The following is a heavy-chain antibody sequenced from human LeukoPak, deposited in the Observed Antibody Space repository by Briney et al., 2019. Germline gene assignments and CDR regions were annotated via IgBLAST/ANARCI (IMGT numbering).Heavy chain of an antibody. D-gene: IGHD3-22*01. V-gene: IGHV4-59*01. J-gene: IGHJ6*03. CDR2: IYYSGST. CDR3: ARVGDDSSGYYLDHYYYMDV. CDR1: GGSISSYY. Sequence: KASETLSLTCTVSGGSISSYYWSWIRQPPGKGLEWIGYIYYSGSTNYNPSLKSRVTISVDTSKNQFSLKLSSVTAADTAVYYCARVGDDSSGYYLDHYYYMDVWGKGTTVTVSS.